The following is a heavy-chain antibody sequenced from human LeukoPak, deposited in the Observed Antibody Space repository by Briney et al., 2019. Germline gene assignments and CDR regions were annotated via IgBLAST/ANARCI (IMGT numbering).Heavy chain of an antibody. CDR2: IYSGGST. J-gene: IGHJ6*02. CDR3: ASRDKRYYYGMDV. D-gene: IGHD5-24*01. V-gene: IGHV3-66*01. CDR1: GFTVSSNY. Sequence: PGRSLRLSCAASGFTVSSNYMSGVRQAPGKGVEGVSLIYSGGSTYYADSVKGRFTISRDNSKNTLYLQMNSLRAEDTAVYYCASRDKRYYYGMDVWGQGTTVTVSS.